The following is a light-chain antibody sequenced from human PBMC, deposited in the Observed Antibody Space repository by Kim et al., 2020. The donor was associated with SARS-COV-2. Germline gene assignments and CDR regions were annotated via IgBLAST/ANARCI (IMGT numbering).Light chain of an antibody. V-gene: IGKV3-20*01. CDR1: QSVSSSY. J-gene: IGKJ2*01. Sequence: LSPGERSPLSCRASQSVSSSYLAWYQQKPGQAPRLLIYGASSRATGIPDRFSGSGSGTDFTLTISRLEPEDFAVYYCQQYGSSLYTFGQGTKLEI. CDR3: QQYGSSLYT. CDR2: GAS.